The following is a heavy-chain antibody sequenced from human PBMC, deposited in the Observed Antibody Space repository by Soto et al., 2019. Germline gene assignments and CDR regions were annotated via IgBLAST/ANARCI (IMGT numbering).Heavy chain of an antibody. J-gene: IGHJ4*02. Sequence: EVQLVESGGGWVQPGRSLRLSCAASGFTCDVYAMHWVRQAPGKGLEWVSGINYNSGSVGYADSVKGRFTISRDNAKNSLHLQMNSLRAEDTAVYYCAKDISLRGWVYLVVEYWGQGTLVTVSP. V-gene: IGHV3-9*01. D-gene: IGHD6-13*01. CDR2: INYNSGSV. CDR1: GFTCDVYA. CDR3: AKDISLRGWVYLVVEY.